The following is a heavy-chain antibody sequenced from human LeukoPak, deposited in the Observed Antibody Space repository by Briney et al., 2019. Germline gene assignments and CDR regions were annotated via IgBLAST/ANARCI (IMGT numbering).Heavy chain of an antibody. D-gene: IGHD5-18*01. CDR2: INHSGST. CDR3: ARQRQDTAMTKALSYFDY. Sequence: SETPSLTCAVYGGSFSGYYWSWIRQPPGKGLEWIGEINHSGSTNYNPSLKSRVTISVDTSKNQFSLKLSSVTAADTAVYYCARQRQDTAMTKALSYFDYWGQGTLVTVSS. V-gene: IGHV4-34*01. J-gene: IGHJ4*02. CDR1: GGSFSGYY.